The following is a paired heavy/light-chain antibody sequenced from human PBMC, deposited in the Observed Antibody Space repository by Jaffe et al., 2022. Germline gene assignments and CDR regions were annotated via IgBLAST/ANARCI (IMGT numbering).Light chain of an antibody. CDR2: DAS. Sequence: AIQLTQSPSSLSASVGDRVTITCRASQGISSALAWYQQKPGKAPKLLIYDASSLESGVPSRFSGSGSGTDFTLTISSLQPEDFATYYCQQFNSYPLTFGQGTRLEIK. CDR3: QQFNSYPLT. V-gene: IGKV1-13*02. J-gene: IGKJ5*01. CDR1: QGISSA.
Heavy chain of an antibody. D-gene: IGHD3-10*01. CDR1: GGTFSSYA. CDR2: IIPIFGTA. CDR3: ARCKVGGSGSYYNGLYYFDY. V-gene: IGHV1-69*05. J-gene: IGHJ4*02. Sequence: QVQLVQSGAEVKKPGSSVKVSCKASGGTFSSYAISWVRQAPGQGLEWMGGIIPIFGTANYAQKFQGRVTITTDESTSTAYMELSSLRSEDTAVYYCARCKVGGSGSYYNGLYYFDYWGQGTLVTVSS.